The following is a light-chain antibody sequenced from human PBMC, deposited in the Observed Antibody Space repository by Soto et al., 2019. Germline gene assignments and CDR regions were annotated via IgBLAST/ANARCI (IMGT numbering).Light chain of an antibody. J-gene: IGLJ1*01. CDR3: SSYTCSNTYV. CDR2: DVS. V-gene: IGLV2-14*03. Sequence: QSALTQPASVSGSPGQSITISCTGTSSDVGAYNYVSWYQQHPGKAPKLMIYDVSNRPSGVSNRFSGSKSGNTASLTISGLQAEDEADYYCSSYTCSNTYVFGTGTKVTVL. CDR1: SSDVGAYNY.